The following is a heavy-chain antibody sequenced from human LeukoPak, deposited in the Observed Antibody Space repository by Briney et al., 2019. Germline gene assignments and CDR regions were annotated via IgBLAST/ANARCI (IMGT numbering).Heavy chain of an antibody. CDR1: GFTFSSYS. Sequence: GGSLRLSCAASGFTFSSYSMTWVRQAPGKGLEGVSSMSSGSRYIYYADSVRGRFTISRDKAKNSLYLLMNSLRVEDTAVYYCARGNYYDRLGGFDPWGQGTLVTVSS. CDR2: MSSGSRYI. CDR3: ARGNYYDRLGGFDP. J-gene: IGHJ5*02. D-gene: IGHD3-22*01. V-gene: IGHV3-21*01.